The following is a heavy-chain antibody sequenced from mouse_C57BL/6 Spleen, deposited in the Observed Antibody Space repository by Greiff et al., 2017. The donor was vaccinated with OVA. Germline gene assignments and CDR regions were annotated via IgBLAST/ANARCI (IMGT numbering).Heavy chain of an antibody. CDR2: IYPGDGDT. CDR1: GYAFSSYW. V-gene: IGHV1-80*01. CDR3: ARGGSSPY. D-gene: IGHD1-1*01. Sequence: QVHVKQSGAELVKPGASVKISCKASGYAFSSYWMNWVKQRPGKGLEWIGQIYPGDGDTNYNGKFKGKATLTADKSSSTAYMQLSSLTSEDSAVYFCARGGSSPYWGQGTLVTVSA. J-gene: IGHJ3*01.